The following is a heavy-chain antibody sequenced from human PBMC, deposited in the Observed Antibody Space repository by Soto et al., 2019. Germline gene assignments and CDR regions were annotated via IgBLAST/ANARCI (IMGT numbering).Heavy chain of an antibody. D-gene: IGHD2-21*02. J-gene: IGHJ1*01. CDR3: ARPDCSGDGCHLIQH. CDR2: IGYRRGDI. CDR1: GFTFSAYN. Sequence: EVQLVESGGGLVKPGGSLRLSCAVSGFTFSAYNMDWVRQGPGKGLEWVSFIGYRRGDIQYADSVKGRFTISRDNDKNSLYLQMNNLRAEDTAVYYCARPDCSGDGCHLIQHWGQGTLVTVSS. V-gene: IGHV3-21*06.